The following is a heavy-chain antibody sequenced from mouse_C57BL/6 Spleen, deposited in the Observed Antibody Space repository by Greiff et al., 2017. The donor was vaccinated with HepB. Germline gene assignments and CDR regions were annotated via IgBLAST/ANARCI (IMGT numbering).Heavy chain of an antibody. J-gene: IGHJ3*01. CDR2: IDPETGGT. Sequence: QVQLKESGAELVRPGASVTLSCKASGYTFTDYEMHWVKQTPVHGLEWIGAIDPETGGTAYNQKFKGKAILTADKSSSTAYMELRSLTSEDSAVYYCTRTTEKFAYWGQGTLVTVSA. D-gene: IGHD1-1*01. CDR1: GYTFTDYE. V-gene: IGHV1-15*01. CDR3: TRTTEKFAY.